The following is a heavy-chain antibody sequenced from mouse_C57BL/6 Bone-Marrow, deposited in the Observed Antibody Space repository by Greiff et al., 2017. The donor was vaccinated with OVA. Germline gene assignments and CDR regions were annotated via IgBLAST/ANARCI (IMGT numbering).Heavy chain of an antibody. V-gene: IGHV8-12*01. D-gene: IGHD1-1*01. Sequence: QVTLKESGPGILQSSQTLSLTCSFSGFSLSTSGMGVSWIRQPSGKGLEWLAHIYWDDDKRYNPSLKSRLTISKYTSRNQVFLKITSVDTADTATYYCARRAITTVVATDYAMDYWGQGTSVTVSS. CDR1: GFSLSTSGMG. CDR2: IYWDDDK. J-gene: IGHJ4*01. CDR3: ARRAITTVVATDYAMDY.